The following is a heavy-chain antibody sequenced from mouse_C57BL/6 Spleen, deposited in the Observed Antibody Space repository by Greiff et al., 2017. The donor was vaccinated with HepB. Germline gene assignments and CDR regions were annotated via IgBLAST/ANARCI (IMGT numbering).Heavy chain of an antibody. V-gene: IGHV14-1*01. CDR2: IDPEDGDT. D-gene: IGHD1-1*01. CDR1: GFNIKDYY. CDR3: TPYYETLTY. Sequence: VQLQQSGAELVRPGASVKLSCTASGFNIKDYYMHWVKQRPEQGLEWIGRIDPEDGDTEYAPKFQGKATMTADTSSNTAYPQLSSLTSEDTAVYYCTPYYETLTYWGQGTLVTVSA. J-gene: IGHJ3*01.